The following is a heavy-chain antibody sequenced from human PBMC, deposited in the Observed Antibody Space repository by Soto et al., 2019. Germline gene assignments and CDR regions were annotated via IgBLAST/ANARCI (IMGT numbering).Heavy chain of an antibody. D-gene: IGHD6-13*01. V-gene: IGHV4-59*08. CDR2: IFYSGST. CDR1: GGSISSYY. J-gene: IGHJ4*02. Sequence: QVQLQESGPGLVKPSETLSLTCTVSGGSISSYYWSWIRQPPGKGLEWIGYIFYSGSTNYNPSLTSRVTISVDTPKIPFALKLSSVTAADTAVYYCAIRYSRGFAYWGQGTLFTVSS. CDR3: AIRYSRGFAY.